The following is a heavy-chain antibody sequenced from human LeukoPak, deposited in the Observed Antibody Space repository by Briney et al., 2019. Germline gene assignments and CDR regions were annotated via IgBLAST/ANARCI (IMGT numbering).Heavy chain of an antibody. CDR2: IKQDGSEK. J-gene: IGHJ4*02. Sequence: TGGSLRLSCAASGFTFSSYAMSWVRQAPGKGLEWVANIKQDGSEKYYVDSVKGRFTISRDNAKNSLYLQMNSLRAEDTAVYYCARDTTTVTYDYWGQGTLVTVSS. CDR1: GFTFSSYA. CDR3: ARDTTTVTYDY. V-gene: IGHV3-7*01. D-gene: IGHD4-17*01.